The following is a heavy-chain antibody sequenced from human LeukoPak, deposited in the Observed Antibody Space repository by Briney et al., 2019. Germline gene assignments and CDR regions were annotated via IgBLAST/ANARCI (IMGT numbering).Heavy chain of an antibody. D-gene: IGHD3-16*02. CDR1: GGSISNSSYY. Sequence: TSETPSLTCTVSGGSISNSSYYWGWIRQPPGKGLEWIGSIYHSGSTYYNPSLKSRVTISVDTSKNQFSLKLSSVTAADTAVCYCARIISVFGGVIVWGQGTLVTVSS. J-gene: IGHJ4*02. V-gene: IGHV4-39*01. CDR2: IYHSGST. CDR3: ARIISVFGGVIV.